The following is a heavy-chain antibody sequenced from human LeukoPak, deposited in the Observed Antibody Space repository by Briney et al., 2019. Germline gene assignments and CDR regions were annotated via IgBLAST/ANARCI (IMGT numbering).Heavy chain of an antibody. CDR3: ATNPYSSSWLAGAFAV. CDR2: IKSNSNGGTI. V-gene: IGHV3-15*01. D-gene: IGHD6-13*01. J-gene: IGHJ3*01. CDR1: GFTFSSYW. Sequence: GGSLRLSCAASGFTFSSYWMHCVRQAPGKGLEWVGRIKSNSNGGTIDYAAPVKGRFTISRDDPKNTLYLQMNSLKTEDTGVYHCATNPYSSSWLAGAFAVWGQGRVVSVSS.